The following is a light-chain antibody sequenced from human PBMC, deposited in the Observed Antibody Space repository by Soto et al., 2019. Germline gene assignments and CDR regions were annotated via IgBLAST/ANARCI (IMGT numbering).Light chain of an antibody. J-gene: IGLJ1*01. CDR3: TSYAGSNNFFYV. CDR1: SSDVGGYNY. Sequence: QSALTQPPSASGSPGQSVTISCTGTSSDVGGYNYVSWYQQHPGKAPKLMIYEVSKRPPGVPDRFSGSKSGNTASLTVSGLQAVDEADYYCTSYAGSNNFFYVFGAGTKLTVL. V-gene: IGLV2-8*01. CDR2: EVS.